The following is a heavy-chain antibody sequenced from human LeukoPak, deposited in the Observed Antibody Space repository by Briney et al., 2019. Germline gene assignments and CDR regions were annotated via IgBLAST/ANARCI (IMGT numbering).Heavy chain of an antibody. CDR1: GDTF. CDR2: ISPNSGGA. D-gene: IGHD2-15*01. Sequence: GASVKVPCKTSGDTFIHWVRQAPGQGLEYMGWISPNSGGAKFAQKFQGRATMTRDTSISTVYMELSSLTSDDTAMYYCAREDCRGDRCYQAFDIWGQGTLVTVSP. CDR3: AREDCRGDRCYQAFDI. V-gene: IGHV1-2*02. J-gene: IGHJ3*02.